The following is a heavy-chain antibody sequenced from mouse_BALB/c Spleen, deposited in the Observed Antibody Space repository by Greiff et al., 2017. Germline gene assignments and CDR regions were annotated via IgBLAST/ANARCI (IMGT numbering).Heavy chain of an antibody. CDR1: GYSFTGYF. CDR2: INPYNGDT. D-gene: IGHD1-2*01. CDR3: ARDHYYGYDY. Sequence: VQLQQSGPELVKPGASVKISCKASGYSFTGYFMNWVMQSHGKSLEWIGRINPYNGDTFYNQKFKGKATLTVDKSSSTAHMELRSLASEDSAVYYCARDHYYGYDYWGQGTTLTVSS. V-gene: IGHV1-20*02. J-gene: IGHJ2*01.